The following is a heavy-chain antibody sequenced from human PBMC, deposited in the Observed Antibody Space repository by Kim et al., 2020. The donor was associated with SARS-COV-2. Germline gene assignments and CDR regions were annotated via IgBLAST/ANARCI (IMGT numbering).Heavy chain of an antibody. D-gene: IGHD3-10*01. V-gene: IGHV1-69*13. J-gene: IGHJ6*02. CDR3: ARGSITMVRGVITGAPYYYGMDV. CDR2: IIPIFGTA. Sequence: SVKVSCKASGGTFSSYAISWVRQAPGQGLEWMGGIIPIFGTANYAQKFQGRVTITADESTSTAYMELSSLRSEDTAVYYCARGSITMVRGVITGAPYYYGMDVWGQGTTVTVSS. CDR1: GGTFSSYA.